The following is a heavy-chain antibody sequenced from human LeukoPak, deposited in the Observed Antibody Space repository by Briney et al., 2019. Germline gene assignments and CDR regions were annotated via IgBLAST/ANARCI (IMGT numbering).Heavy chain of an antibody. V-gene: IGHV4-30-4*01. D-gene: IGHD3-10*01. CDR2: IYYSGTT. CDR3: ARGPYGSGTYY. J-gene: IGHJ4*02. Sequence: PSQTLSLTCTVSGGSISSGDYYWSWIRQPPGKGLEWIGYIYYSGTTYYNPSLKSRVTISVDTSKNQFSLKLTSVTAADTAVYYCARGPYGSGTYYWGQGTLVTVSS. CDR1: GGSISSGDYY.